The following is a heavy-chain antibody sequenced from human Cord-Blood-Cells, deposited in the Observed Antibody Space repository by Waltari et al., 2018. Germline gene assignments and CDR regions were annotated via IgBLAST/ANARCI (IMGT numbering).Heavy chain of an antibody. V-gene: IGHV3-53*01. D-gene: IGHD6-6*01. CDR2: IYSGGST. J-gene: IGHJ4*02. CDR1: GFTVSSSY. Sequence: EVQLVESGGGLIQPGGSLRLSCAASGFTVSSSYMRWVCPAPGKGLEWVSVIYSGGSTYYADSVKGRFTISRDNSKNTLYLQMNSLRAEDTAVYYCAREVEYSSSYYFDYWGQGTLVTVSS. CDR3: AREVEYSSSYYFDY.